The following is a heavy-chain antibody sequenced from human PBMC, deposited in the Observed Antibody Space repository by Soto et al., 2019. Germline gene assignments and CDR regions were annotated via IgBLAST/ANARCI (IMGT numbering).Heavy chain of an antibody. Sequence: GGSLRLSCAASGFTFSSYAMHWVRQAPGKGLEWVAVISYDGSNKYYADSVKGRFTISRDNSKNTLYLQMNSLRAEDTAVCYCGTRLDYWGEGTLVTVYS. CDR1: GFTFSSYA. CDR3: GTRLDY. V-gene: IGHV3-30-3*01. CDR2: ISYDGSNK. J-gene: IGHJ4*02.